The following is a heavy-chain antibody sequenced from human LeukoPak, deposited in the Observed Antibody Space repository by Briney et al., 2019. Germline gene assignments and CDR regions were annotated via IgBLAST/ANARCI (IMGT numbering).Heavy chain of an antibody. J-gene: IGHJ4*02. CDR2: INPYTGST. CDR3: ATMGAKTFDH. Sequence: ASVKVSCKASGYTLTNYYIHWVRQAPGQGLEWMGWINPYTGSTSYAQKFQGRVTMTRETAISTAYMDVTTLRSDDTAVYYCATMGAKTFDHWGQGTLVTVSS. D-gene: IGHD1-26*01. V-gene: IGHV1-2*02. CDR1: GYTLTNYY.